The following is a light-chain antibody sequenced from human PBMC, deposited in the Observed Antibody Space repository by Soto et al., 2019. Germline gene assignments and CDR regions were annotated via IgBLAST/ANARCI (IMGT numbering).Light chain of an antibody. CDR3: GTWDSRLSAGV. V-gene: IGLV1-51*01. J-gene: IGLJ2*01. CDR2: DDN. CDR1: ISTFGTNY. Sequence: QSVLTQPPSVSAAPGQKVTISCAGSISTFGTNYVSWYLQFPRTAPKRLICDDNKRPSVIPDRFSASKSGTSATLGITGLETGDEADYYCGTWDSRLSAGVFGGGTQLTVL.